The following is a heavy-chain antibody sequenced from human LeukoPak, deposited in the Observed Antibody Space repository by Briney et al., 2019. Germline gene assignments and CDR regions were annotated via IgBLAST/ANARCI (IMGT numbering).Heavy chain of an antibody. D-gene: IGHD6-19*01. CDR2: IYYSGST. J-gene: IGHJ4*02. CDR1: GGSISSSSYY. V-gene: IGHV4-39*01. CDR3: ARRGPSSGWYFDY. Sequence: PSETLSLTCTVSGGSISSSSYYWGWLRQPPGKGLEWIGSIYYSGSTYYNPSLKSRVTISVDTSKNQFSLKLSSVTAADTAVYYCARRGPSSGWYFDYWGQGTLVTVSS.